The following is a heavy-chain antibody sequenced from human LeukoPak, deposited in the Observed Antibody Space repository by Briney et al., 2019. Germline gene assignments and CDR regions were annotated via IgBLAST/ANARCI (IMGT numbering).Heavy chain of an antibody. J-gene: IGHJ4*02. CDR1: GFTFSSYS. V-gene: IGHV3-21*01. Sequence: GGSLRLSCAASGFTFSSYSMNWVRQAPGKGLEWVSSISSSSSYIYYADSVKGRFTISRDNAKNSLYLQMNSLRAEDTAVYYCARVPLYDFWSGYSLTEREGVYWGQGTLVTVSS. CDR2: ISSSSSYI. D-gene: IGHD3-3*01. CDR3: ARVPLYDFWSGYSLTEREGVY.